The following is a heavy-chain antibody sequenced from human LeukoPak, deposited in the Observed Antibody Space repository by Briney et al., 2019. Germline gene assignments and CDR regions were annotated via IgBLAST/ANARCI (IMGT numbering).Heavy chain of an antibody. D-gene: IGHD5-18*01. CDR3: ARSEYSCGADAFDI. CDR1: GGSISSYY. V-gene: IGHV4-59*01. J-gene: IGHJ3*02. Sequence: ASETLSLTCTVSGGSISSYYWSWIRQPPGKGLEWIGYIYYSGSTNYSPSLKSRVTISVDTSKNQFSLKLSSVTAADTAVYYCARSEYSCGADAFDIWGQGTMVTVSS. CDR2: IYYSGST.